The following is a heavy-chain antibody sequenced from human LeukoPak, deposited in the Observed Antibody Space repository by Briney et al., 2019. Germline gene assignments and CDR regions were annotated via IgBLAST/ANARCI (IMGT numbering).Heavy chain of an antibody. CDR3: ARHLGGGSGSSSFFDY. CDR2: IYYSGST. Sequence: SQTLSLTCTVSGGSISSGGYYWSWIRQPPGKGLEWIGYIYYSGSTNYNPSLKSRVTISVDTSKNQFSLKLSSVTAADTAVYYCARHLGGGSGSSSFFDYWGQGTLVTVSS. V-gene: IGHV4-61*08. J-gene: IGHJ4*02. D-gene: IGHD6-13*01. CDR1: GGSISSGGYY.